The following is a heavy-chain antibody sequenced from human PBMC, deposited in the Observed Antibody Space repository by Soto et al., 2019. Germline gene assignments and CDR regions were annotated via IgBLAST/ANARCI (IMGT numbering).Heavy chain of an antibody. CDR2: ISYDGSNK. V-gene: IGHV3-30-3*01. CDR3: ARGEIVTAAFFDY. Sequence: QVQLVEAGGGVVQPGRSLRLSCAASEFAFSNYAMHWVRLAPGEGLEWVALISYDGSNKYYADSVQGRFTISRDNSKNTLYLQMNSLRPEDTALYYCARGEIVTAAFFDYWGQGTMVTVSS. J-gene: IGHJ4*02. D-gene: IGHD1-26*01. CDR1: EFAFSNYA.